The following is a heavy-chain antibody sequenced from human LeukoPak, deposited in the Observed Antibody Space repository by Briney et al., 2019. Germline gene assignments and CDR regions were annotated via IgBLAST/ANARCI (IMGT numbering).Heavy chain of an antibody. CDR2: SYSGRNT. Sequence: SDTLSLTRSASGAPTSSRYRSWITHSPGRTLEWMHHSYSGRNTKSHPSLTSRVTISVDTSKNQFSLRMTSVAAADTAIDYCAQTTGWPGFDFWGPGALVTVSS. D-gene: IGHD6-19*01. CDR1: GAPTSSRY. CDR3: AQTTGWPGFDF. V-gene: IGHV4-4*08. J-gene: IGHJ4*02.